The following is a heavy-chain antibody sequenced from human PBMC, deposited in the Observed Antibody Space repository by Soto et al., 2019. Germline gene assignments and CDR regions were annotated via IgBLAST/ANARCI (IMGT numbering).Heavy chain of an antibody. D-gene: IGHD6-19*01. J-gene: IGHJ4*02. CDR1: GYTFTSYG. CDR3: ARATDSSGWPTVVDY. Sequence: GASVKVSCKASGYTFTSYGISWVRQAPGQGLEWMGWISAYNGNTNYAQKLQGRVTMTTDTSTSTAYMELRSLRSDDTAVYYCARATDSSGWPTVVDYWGQGTLVTVSS. CDR2: ISAYNGNT. V-gene: IGHV1-18*01.